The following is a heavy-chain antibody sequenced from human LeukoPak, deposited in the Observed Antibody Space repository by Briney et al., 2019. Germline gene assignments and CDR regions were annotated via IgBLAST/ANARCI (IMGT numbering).Heavy chain of an antibody. Sequence: GGSLRLSCAASGFTFSSYWMHWVRQAPGKGLVWVSRINSDGSSTSYADSVKGRFTISRDNAKNTLYLQMNSLRAADTAVYYCARGVKYCSSTSCYNWFDPWGQGTLVTVSS. CDR3: ARGVKYCSSTSCYNWFDP. CDR1: GFTFSSYW. V-gene: IGHV3-74*01. CDR2: INSDGSST. D-gene: IGHD2-2*01. J-gene: IGHJ5*02.